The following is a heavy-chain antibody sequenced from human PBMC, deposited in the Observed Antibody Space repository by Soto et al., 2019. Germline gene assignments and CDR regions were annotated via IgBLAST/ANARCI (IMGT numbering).Heavy chain of an antibody. CDR1: GGSFSGYY. D-gene: IGHD6-13*01. CDR3: ARGGSSWYSFYYGMDV. Sequence: QVQLQQWGAGLLKPSETLSLTCAVYGGSFSGYYWSWIRQPPGKGLERIGEINHSGSTNYNPSLKSRVTISVDTSKNQFSLKLSSVTAADTAVYYCARGGSSWYSFYYGMDVWGQGTTVTVSS. V-gene: IGHV4-34*01. CDR2: INHSGST. J-gene: IGHJ6*02.